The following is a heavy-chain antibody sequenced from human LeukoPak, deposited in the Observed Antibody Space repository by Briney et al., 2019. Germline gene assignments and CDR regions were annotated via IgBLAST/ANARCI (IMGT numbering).Heavy chain of an antibody. V-gene: IGHV4-59*08. CDR3: ATGQSSSWYYFEF. CDR1: GGSISNYY. J-gene: IGHJ4*02. D-gene: IGHD6-13*01. CDR2: IYYSGST. Sequence: SETLSLTCTVSGGSISNYYCTWIRQPPGKGLEWIGYIYYSGSTNYNPSLKSRVTISVDTSKNQFSLKLSSVTAADTAVYYCATGQSSSWYYFEFWGQGTPVTVSS.